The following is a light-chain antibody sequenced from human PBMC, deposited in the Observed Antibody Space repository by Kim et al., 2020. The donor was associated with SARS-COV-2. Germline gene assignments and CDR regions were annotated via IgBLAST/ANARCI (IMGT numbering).Light chain of an antibody. Sequence: SLSPGQTASSTLSGCKLGAKYACWYQQEPGQAPVVVIYQDSKRPSGIPERFSGSNSGNTAILTISGTQAMDEADYYCQAWDSSTVVFGTGTKVTVL. CDR2: QDS. CDR3: QAWDSSTVV. CDR1: KLGAKY. V-gene: IGLV3-1*01. J-gene: IGLJ1*01.